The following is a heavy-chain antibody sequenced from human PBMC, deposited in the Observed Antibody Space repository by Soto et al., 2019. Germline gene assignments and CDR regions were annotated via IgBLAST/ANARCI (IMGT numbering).Heavy chain of an antibody. CDR3: ATDTGDCSSISCNPGNNWFDP. Sequence: QVQLVESGGGVVQPGRSLRLSCAVSGLTFRSYGMHWVRQAPGKGLEWVAIISYDGSKKYYLDSVKGRFTISRDNSRYMLYLEMTGPRVQDTAAYYCATDTGDCSSISCNPGNNWFDPWGEGTLVAVSS. V-gene: IGHV3-30*03. CDR2: ISYDGSKK. CDR1: GLTFRSYG. D-gene: IGHD2-2*01. J-gene: IGHJ5*02.